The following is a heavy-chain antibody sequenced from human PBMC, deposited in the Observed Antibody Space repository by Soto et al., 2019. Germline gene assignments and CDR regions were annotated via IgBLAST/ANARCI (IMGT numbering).Heavy chain of an antibody. V-gene: IGHV1-18*01. CDR3: ARVAGAVDV. Sequence: ASVKVSCTAYRYTSTTYVISWVRQSPGQGLEWMGWIRTYNGYTNFTQKLQGRVAMTTDTSTSTAYMELRSLRSDDKEVYYCARVAGAVDVWGQGTTVTVSS. D-gene: IGHD7-27*01. J-gene: IGHJ6*02. CDR1: RYTSTTYV. CDR2: IRTYNGYT.